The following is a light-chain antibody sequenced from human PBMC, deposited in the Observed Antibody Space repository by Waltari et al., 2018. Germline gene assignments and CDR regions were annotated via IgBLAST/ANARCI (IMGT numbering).Light chain of an antibody. CDR2: GAF. V-gene: IGKV3-20*01. CDR3: QHYLRLPVA. CDR1: QSIGSS. Sequence: EIVLTQSPGTLSLSPGERATLSCRASQSIGSSLAWYQQRPGQAPRLLIYGAFIRATGVADRFSGSGSGTDFSLTISRLEPEAFAVYYCQHYLRLPVAFGLGTKVEIK. J-gene: IGKJ1*01.